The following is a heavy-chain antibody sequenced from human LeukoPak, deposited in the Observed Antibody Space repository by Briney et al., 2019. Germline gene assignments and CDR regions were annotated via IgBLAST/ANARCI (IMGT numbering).Heavy chain of an antibody. CDR2: ISSSSSYI. Sequence: GGSLRLSCAASGFTFSSYAMSWVRQAPGKGLEWVSSISSSSSYIYYADSVKGRFTISRDNAKNSLYLQMNSLRAEDTAVYYCARDSKTDVVPAADYWGQGTLVTVSS. CDR3: ARDSKTDVVPAADY. D-gene: IGHD2-2*01. J-gene: IGHJ4*02. V-gene: IGHV3-21*01. CDR1: GFTFSSYA.